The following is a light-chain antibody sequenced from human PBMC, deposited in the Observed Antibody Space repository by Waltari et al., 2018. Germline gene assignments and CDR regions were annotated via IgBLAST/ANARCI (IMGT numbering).Light chain of an antibody. CDR2: GAS. J-gene: IGKJ3*01. CDR3: QQYGSSRFT. V-gene: IGKV3-20*01. CDR1: QSVSSSY. Sequence: EIVLTQSPGTLSLSPGERATLSCSASQSVSSSYLAWYQQKPGQAPRRLIYGASSRATGIPDRFSGSGSGTDFTLTISRLEPEDFAVYYCQQYGSSRFTFGPGTKVDIK.